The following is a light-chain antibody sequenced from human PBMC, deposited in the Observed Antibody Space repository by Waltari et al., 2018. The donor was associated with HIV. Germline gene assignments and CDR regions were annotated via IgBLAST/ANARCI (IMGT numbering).Light chain of an antibody. CDR2: TNS. CDR3: AAWDDSLNGRAV. J-gene: IGLJ7*01. V-gene: IGLV1-44*01. CDR1: SSNIGSNT. Sequence: QSVLTQPPSASGTPGQRVTISCSGSSSNIGSNTVNWYQQLPGTAPKLLIYTNSHRPSGVPDRFSGSKSGTSASLAISGLQSEEADYYCAAWDDSLNGRAVFGGGTHLTVL.